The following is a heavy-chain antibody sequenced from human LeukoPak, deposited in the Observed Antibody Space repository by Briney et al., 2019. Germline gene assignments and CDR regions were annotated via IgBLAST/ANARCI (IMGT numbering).Heavy chain of an antibody. Sequence: SVKVSCKASGGTFSSYAISWVRQAPGQGLEWMGGIIPIFGTANYAQKFQGRVTITTDESTSTAYMELSSPRSEDTAVYYCATPSDLDYGGNTPSYYYYMDVWGKGTTVIVSS. J-gene: IGHJ6*03. CDR2: IIPIFGTA. V-gene: IGHV1-69*05. CDR1: GGTFSSYA. CDR3: ATPSDLDYGGNTPSYYYYMDV. D-gene: IGHD4-23*01.